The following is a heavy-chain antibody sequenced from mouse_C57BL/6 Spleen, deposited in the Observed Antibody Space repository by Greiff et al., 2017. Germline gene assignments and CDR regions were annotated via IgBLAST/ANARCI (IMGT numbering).Heavy chain of an antibody. CDR3: ARYSSGDDYAMDY. D-gene: IGHD3-2*02. Sequence: QVQLQQPGAELVRPGSSVKLSCKASGYTFTSYWMHWVKQRPIQGLEWIGNIDPSDSETHYNQKFKDKATLTVDTSSSTAYMQLSSLTSEDSAVYYGARYSSGDDYAMDYWGQGTSVTVSS. J-gene: IGHJ4*01. CDR2: IDPSDSET. CDR1: GYTFTSYW. V-gene: IGHV1-52*01.